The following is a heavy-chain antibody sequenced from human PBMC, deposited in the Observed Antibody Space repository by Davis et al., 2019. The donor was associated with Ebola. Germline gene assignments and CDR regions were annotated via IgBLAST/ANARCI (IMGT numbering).Heavy chain of an antibody. J-gene: IGHJ4*02. CDR1: GYTFSSYD. CDR2: MNPNSGNT. D-gene: IGHD1-26*01. Sequence: AASVKVSCKASGYTFSSYDINWVRQATGQGLEWMGWMNPNSGNTGYAQKFRGRVTITRDTSASTAYMELSSLRSEDTAVYYCARRMAGSYPLNLDYWGQGTLVTVSS. CDR3: ARRMAGSYPLNLDY. V-gene: IGHV1-8*01.